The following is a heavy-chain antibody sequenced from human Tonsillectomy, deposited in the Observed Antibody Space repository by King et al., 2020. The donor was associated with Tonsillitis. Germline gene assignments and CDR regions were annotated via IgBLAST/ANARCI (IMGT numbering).Heavy chain of an antibody. Sequence: VQLVESGGGLVQPGGSLRLSCAASGFTFDNYAMNWVRQAPGKGLEWVSTITNSGANIHYADSVKGRFTISRDNSKNTLSLQMNSLRAEDTAVYYCAKVHGTPFWGQGTLVTVSS. D-gene: IGHD1-26*01. V-gene: IGHV3-23*04. J-gene: IGHJ4*02. CDR3: AKVHGTPF. CDR1: GFTFDNYA. CDR2: ITNSGANI.